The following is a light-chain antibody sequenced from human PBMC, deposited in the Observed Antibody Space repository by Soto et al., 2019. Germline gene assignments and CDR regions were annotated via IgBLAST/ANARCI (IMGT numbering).Light chain of an antibody. Sequence: QSALTQPASVSGSPGQSITISCTGTSSDVGNYNLVSWYQQHPGKAPRLMIYEGSKRPSGVSNRFSGSKSGNTASLTGSGLQAEDEADYYCSSYAGSSTFVVFGGGTKVTV. CDR3: SSYAGSSTFVV. V-gene: IGLV2-23*03. CDR1: SSDVGNYNL. CDR2: EGS. J-gene: IGLJ2*01.